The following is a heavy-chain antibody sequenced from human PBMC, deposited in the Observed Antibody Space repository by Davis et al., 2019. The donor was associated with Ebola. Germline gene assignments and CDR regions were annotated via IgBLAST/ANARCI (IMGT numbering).Heavy chain of an antibody. CDR1: VITFSSYA. D-gene: IGHD3-3*01. Sequence: PGGSLRLSCTDSVITFSSYAMTWVRQAPGKGLEWVSAISGSGGSTYYADSVKGRFAISRDNSRGTLYLQMNSLRVEDSAIYYCAKSGLSFGVVKYHYGMDVWGKGTTVTVSS. CDR3: AKSGLSFGVVKYHYGMDV. CDR2: ISGSGGST. J-gene: IGHJ6*04. V-gene: IGHV3-23*01.